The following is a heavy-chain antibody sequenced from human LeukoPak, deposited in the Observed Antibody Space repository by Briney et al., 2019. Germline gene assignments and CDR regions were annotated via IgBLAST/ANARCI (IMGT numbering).Heavy chain of an antibody. D-gene: IGHD3-10*01. CDR1: GGSISISSYY. CDR2: IYYSGST. J-gene: IGHJ4*02. V-gene: IGHV4-39*07. Sequence: SETLSLTCTVSGGSISISSYYWGWIRQPPGKGLEWIGSIYYSGSTYYNPSLKSRVTISVDTSKIQFSLKLSSVSDADTAVYYCARALGVTMVRGLIIEHHFDYWGKGTVVTVSS. CDR3: ARALGVTMVRGLIIEHHFDY.